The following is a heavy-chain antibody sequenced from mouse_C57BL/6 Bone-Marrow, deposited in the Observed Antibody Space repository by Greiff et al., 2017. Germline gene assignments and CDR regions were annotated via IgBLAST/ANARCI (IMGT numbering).Heavy chain of an antibody. Sequence: QVQLQQSGAELARPGASVKLSCKASGYTFTSYGISWVKQRTGQGLEWIGEIYPRSGNPYYNEKFKGKATLTADKSSSTAYMELRSLTSEDSAVYFCARWTLYYAMDYWGQGTSVTVSS. CDR3: ARWTLYYAMDY. CDR2: IYPRSGNP. V-gene: IGHV1-81*01. J-gene: IGHJ4*01. CDR1: GYTFTSYG.